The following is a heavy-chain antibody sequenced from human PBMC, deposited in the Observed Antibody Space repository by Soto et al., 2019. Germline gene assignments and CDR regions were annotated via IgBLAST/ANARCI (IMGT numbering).Heavy chain of an antibody. CDR3: AREGGGGYSGYDVGYFDY. CDR2: IIPIFGTA. Sequence: QVQLVQSGAEVKKPGSSVKVSCKASGGTFSSYAISWVRQAPGQGLEWMGGIIPIFGTANYAQKFQGRVTNSGEETTGPAYMGVGSLSTEETGVYYCAREGGGGYSGYDVGYFDYWGQGTLVTVSS. J-gene: IGHJ4*02. V-gene: IGHV1-69*01. D-gene: IGHD5-12*01. CDR1: GGTFSSYA.